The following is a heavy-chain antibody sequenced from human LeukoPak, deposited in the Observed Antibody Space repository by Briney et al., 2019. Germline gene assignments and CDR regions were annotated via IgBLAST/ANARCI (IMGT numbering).Heavy chain of an antibody. D-gene: IGHD3-10*01. CDR3: ARAAYYGSGSYSKRVYYFDY. Sequence: GASVKVSCKASGYTFTSYDINWVRQATGQGLEWMGWMNPNSGNTGYAQKFQGRVTMTRNTSISTAYMELSSLRSEDTDVYYCARAAYYGSGSYSKRVYYFDYWGQGTLVTVSS. CDR1: GYTFTSYD. J-gene: IGHJ4*02. CDR2: MNPNSGNT. V-gene: IGHV1-8*01.